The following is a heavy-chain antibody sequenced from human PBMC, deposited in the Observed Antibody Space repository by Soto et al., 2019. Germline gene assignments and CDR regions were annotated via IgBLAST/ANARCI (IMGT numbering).Heavy chain of an antibody. CDR2: ITDNGGST. J-gene: IGHJ4*02. V-gene: IGHV3-23*01. Sequence: GGSLRLSCVASGFTFSRDGTSWVRQAPGKGLEWVSLITDNGGSTYYADSVKGRFTISRDNTKNTLFLQMNSLRAEDTAVYYCAKERATTTAFDYWGQGALVTVSS. CDR3: AKERATTTAFDY. D-gene: IGHD4-17*01. CDR1: GFTFSRDG.